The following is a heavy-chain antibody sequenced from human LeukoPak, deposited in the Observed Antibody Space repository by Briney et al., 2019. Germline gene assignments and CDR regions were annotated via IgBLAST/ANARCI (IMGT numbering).Heavy chain of an antibody. V-gene: IGHV1-69*13. Sequence: SVKVSCKASGGTFSSYAISWVRQAPGQGLEWIGGIIPIFGTANYAQKFQGRVTITADESTSTAYMELSSLRSEDTAVYYCAKYLQWLKPFDYWGQGTLVTVSS. CDR2: IIPIFGTA. CDR3: AKYLQWLKPFDY. J-gene: IGHJ4*02. D-gene: IGHD6-19*01. CDR1: GGTFSSYA.